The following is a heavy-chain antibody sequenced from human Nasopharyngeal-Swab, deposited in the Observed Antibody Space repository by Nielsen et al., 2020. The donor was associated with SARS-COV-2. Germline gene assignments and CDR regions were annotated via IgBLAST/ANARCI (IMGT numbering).Heavy chain of an antibody. CDR3: ARETHSEKEAYFDY. Sequence: SVKVSCKASGGTFSSYAISWVRQAPGQGLEWMGRIIPILGIANYAQKFQGRVTITADKSTSTAYMELSSLRSEDTAVYHCARETHSEKEAYFDYWGQGTLVTVSS. D-gene: IGHD2-15*01. CDR1: GGTFSSYA. CDR2: IIPILGIA. V-gene: IGHV1-69*04. J-gene: IGHJ4*02.